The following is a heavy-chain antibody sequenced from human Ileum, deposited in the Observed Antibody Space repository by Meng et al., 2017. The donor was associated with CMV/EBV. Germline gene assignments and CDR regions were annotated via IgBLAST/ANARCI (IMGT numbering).Heavy chain of an antibody. Sequence: QVQQQEWGRVLVKPAGTLSLPFTVSDGSISSYYWSWIRQSAGKGLEWIGRIHTSGTTNYNPSLKSRVTLSLDTSKDQFSLKLTSVTAADTAVYYCAREKSSCTSSTCYGVDSWGQGTLVTVSS. CDR2: IHTSGTT. D-gene: IGHD2-2*01. V-gene: IGHV4-4*07. J-gene: IGHJ4*02. CDR3: AREKSSCTSSTCYGVDS. CDR1: DGSISSYY.